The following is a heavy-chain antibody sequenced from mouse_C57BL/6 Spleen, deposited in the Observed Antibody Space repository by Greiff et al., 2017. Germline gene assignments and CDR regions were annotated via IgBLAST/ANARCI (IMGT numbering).Heavy chain of an antibody. CDR2: INPNNGGT. Sequence: EVQLQQSGPELVKPGASVKISCKASGYTFTDYYMNWVKQSHGKSLEWIGDINPNNGGTSYNQKFKGKATLTVDKSSSTAYMELRSLTSEDSAVYYCARNVNYVYYAMDYWGQGTSVTVSS. J-gene: IGHJ4*01. D-gene: IGHD2-1*01. CDR1: GYTFTDYY. V-gene: IGHV1-26*01. CDR3: ARNVNYVYYAMDY.